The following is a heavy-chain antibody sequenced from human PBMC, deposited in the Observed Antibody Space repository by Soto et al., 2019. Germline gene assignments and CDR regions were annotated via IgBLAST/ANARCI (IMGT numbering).Heavy chain of an antibody. CDR3: ARTAPMDAGDKYYYDF. J-gene: IGHJ4*02. Sequence: QVQLVQSGAEVKKTGSSVKVSCKTSGGTFSTFGISWVRQAPGQGLEWMGGIIPFFGTAEYSQKFEDRITITADESTNTVYMALRSLTSEDTDIYYCARTAPMDAGDKYYYDFWGQGALVTVSS. V-gene: IGHV1-69*01. D-gene: IGHD3-16*01. CDR1: GGTFSTFG. CDR2: IIPFFGTA.